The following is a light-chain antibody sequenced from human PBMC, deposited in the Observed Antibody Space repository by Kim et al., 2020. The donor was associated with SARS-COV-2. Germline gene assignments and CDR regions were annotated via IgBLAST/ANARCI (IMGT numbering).Light chain of an antibody. J-gene: IGLJ2*01. CDR3: SSYTSSHTVV. Sequence: GPSITISCTGTSSDVGGYNYVSWYQQHPGKAPKLMIYDVSNRPSGVSNRFSGSKSVNTASLTISGLQAEDEADYYCSSYTSSHTVVFGGGTQLTVL. CDR2: DVS. CDR1: SSDVGGYNY. V-gene: IGLV2-14*03.